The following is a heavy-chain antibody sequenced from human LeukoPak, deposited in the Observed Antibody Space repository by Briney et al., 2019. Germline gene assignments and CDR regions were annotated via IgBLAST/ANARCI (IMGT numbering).Heavy chain of an antibody. CDR1: GGTFSSYA. CDR3: ARYTGYARSDAFDI. D-gene: IGHD2-15*01. CDR2: IIPIFGTA. V-gene: IGHV1-69*06. J-gene: IGHJ3*02. Sequence: SVKVSCKASGGTFSSYAISWVRQAPGQGLEWMGGIIPIFGTANYAQKFQGRVTITADKSTSTAYMELSSLRSEDTAVYYCARYTGYARSDAFDIWGQGTMVTVSS.